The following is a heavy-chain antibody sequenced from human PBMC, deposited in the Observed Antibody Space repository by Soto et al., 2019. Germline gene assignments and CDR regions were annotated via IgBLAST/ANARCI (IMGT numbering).Heavy chain of an antibody. D-gene: IGHD3-10*01. J-gene: IGHJ4*01. CDR2: IKWDASEK. CDR3: ARESGYGSGASVTHYLDY. CDR1: GFTFGYYG. Sequence: EVQLEESGGGLVQPGGSLRLSCAASGFTFGYYGMSWVRQAPGKGLEWLAAIKWDASEKQYVDSVKGRFTMSRDNAKNSVSLQMARLRAEGPAVYYCARESGYGSGASVTHYLDYWGHGQRVTVSS. V-gene: IGHV3-7*01.